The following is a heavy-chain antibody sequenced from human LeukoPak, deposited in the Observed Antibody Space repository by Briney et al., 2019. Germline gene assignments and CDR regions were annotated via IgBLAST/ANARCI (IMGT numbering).Heavy chain of an antibody. D-gene: IGHD5-18*01. CDR1: GFTFSSYA. CDR2: ISGSGGST. V-gene: IGHV3-23*01. Sequence: GGSLRLSCAASGFTFSSYAMSWVRQAPGKGLEWVSAISGSGGSTYYADSVKGRFTISRDNSKNTLYLQMNSLRAEDTAVCYCAKETYSYGPEFRNYFDYWGQGTLVTVSS. J-gene: IGHJ4*02. CDR3: AKETYSYGPEFRNYFDY.